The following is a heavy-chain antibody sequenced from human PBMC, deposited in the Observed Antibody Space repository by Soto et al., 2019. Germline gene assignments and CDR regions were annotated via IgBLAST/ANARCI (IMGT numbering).Heavy chain of an antibody. J-gene: IGHJ6*02. CDR2: ISYDESNT. CDR3: AKDLLRSLNRYFYYYGMDV. CDR1: GFTFSSYG. D-gene: IGHD4-17*01. V-gene: IGHV3-30*18. Sequence: LRLSCAASGFTFSSYGMHWVRQAPGKGLAWVAVISYDESNTYYADSVKGRFTISRDNSKNTLYLQMNSLRAEDTAVSYCAKDLLRSLNRYFYYYGMDVWGQGTTVTVSS.